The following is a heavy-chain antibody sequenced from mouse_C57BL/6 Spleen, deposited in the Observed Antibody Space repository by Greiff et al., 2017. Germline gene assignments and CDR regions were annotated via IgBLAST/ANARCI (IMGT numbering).Heavy chain of an antibody. CDR2: LGPGSGST. Sequence: VQLQQSGAELVKPGASVKISCKASGYTFTDYYINWVKQRPGQGLEWIGKLGPGSGSTYYNEKFKGKATLTADKSSSTAYMQLSSLTSEDSAVYFCARSNGYYPFDYWGQGTTLTVSS. CDR3: ARSNGYYPFDY. D-gene: IGHD2-3*01. CDR1: GYTFTDYY. V-gene: IGHV1-77*01. J-gene: IGHJ2*01.